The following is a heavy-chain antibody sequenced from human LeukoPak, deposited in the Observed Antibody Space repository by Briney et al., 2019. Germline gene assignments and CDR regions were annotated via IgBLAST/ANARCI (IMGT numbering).Heavy chain of an antibody. CDR3: ARAVQWFGEFLV. V-gene: IGHV3-21*01. D-gene: IGHD3-10*01. J-gene: IGHJ4*02. CDR2: ISSSSSYI. Sequence: GGSLRLSCAASGFTFSSYEMNWVRQAPGKGLEWVSSISSSSSYIYYADSVKGRFTISRDNAKNSLYLQMNSLRAEDTAVHYCARAVQWFGEFLVWGQGTLVTVSS. CDR1: GFTFSSYE.